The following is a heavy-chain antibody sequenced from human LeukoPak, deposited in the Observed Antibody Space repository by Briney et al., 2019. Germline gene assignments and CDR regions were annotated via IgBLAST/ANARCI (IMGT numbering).Heavy chain of an antibody. J-gene: IGHJ4*02. CDR1: GESLSGYY. CDR2: INHSGTT. Sequence: SETLSLTCGVYGESLSGYYRSWIRQPPGKGLEWIGEINHSGTTNYNPSLKSRVNISVDTSKKQLSLKLNSVTAADTAVFYCARGVVWSGYYTPKVVIGFDYWGQGTLVTVSS. CDR3: ARGVVWSGYYTPKVVIGFDY. V-gene: IGHV4-34*01. D-gene: IGHD3-3*01.